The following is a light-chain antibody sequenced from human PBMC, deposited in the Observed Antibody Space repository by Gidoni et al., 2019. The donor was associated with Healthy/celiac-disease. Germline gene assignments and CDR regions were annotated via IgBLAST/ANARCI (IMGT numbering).Light chain of an antibody. Sequence: SYELTPPPSVSVSPGQTARITCPGDALPKKYAYWYQQKAGQAPVLVIYEDSKRPSGIPERFSGSSSGTMATLTISGAQVEDEADYYCYSTDSSGNHGVFGGGTKLTGL. CDR1: ALPKKY. CDR3: YSTDSSGNHGV. CDR2: EDS. J-gene: IGLJ3*02. V-gene: IGLV3-10*01.